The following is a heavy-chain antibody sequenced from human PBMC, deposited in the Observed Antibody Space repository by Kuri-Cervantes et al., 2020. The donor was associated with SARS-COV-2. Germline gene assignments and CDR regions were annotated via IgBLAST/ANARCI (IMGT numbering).Heavy chain of an antibody. CDR1: GFTFSSYA. J-gene: IGHJ6*02. Sequence: GESLKISCAASGFTFSSYAMSWVRQAPGKGLEWVSYISSSSYTNYADPVKGRFTISRDNAKNSLYLQMNSLRAEDTAVYYCAGGYYDFWSGYYSGMDVWGQGTTVTVSS. V-gene: IGHV3-11*03. CDR2: ISSSSYT. D-gene: IGHD3-3*01. CDR3: AGGYYDFWSGYYSGMDV.